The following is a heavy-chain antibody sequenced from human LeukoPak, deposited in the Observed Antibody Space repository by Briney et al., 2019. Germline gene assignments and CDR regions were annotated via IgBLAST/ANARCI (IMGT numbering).Heavy chain of an antibody. V-gene: IGHV1-3*03. CDR1: ASTFSTYA. J-gene: IGHJ4*02. D-gene: IGHD3-10*01. Sequence: ASVKVSCKASASTFSTYAIHWVRQAPGQGLEWMGWISTGNGNTRYSKAFQDRVTISRDTSASTVYMELRGLRSEDMAVYYCARENYYRIGRFDRAYLHDWGQGTLVTVSS. CDR3: ARENYYRIGRFDRAYLHD. CDR2: ISTGNGNT.